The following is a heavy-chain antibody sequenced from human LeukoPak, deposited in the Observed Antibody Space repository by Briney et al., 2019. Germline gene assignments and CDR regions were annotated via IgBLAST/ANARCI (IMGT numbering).Heavy chain of an antibody. CDR3: ARFYDSSGYYTLGSDYYYYYMDV. V-gene: IGHV1-18*01. J-gene: IGHJ6*03. CDR2: ISAYNGNT. CDR1: GGTFSSYA. Sequence: ASVKVSCKASGGTFSSYAISWVRQAPGQGLEWMGWISAYNGNTNYAQKLQGRVTMTTDTSTSTAYMELRSLRSDDTAVYYCARFYDSSGYYTLGSDYYYYYMDVWGKGTTVTVSS. D-gene: IGHD3-22*01.